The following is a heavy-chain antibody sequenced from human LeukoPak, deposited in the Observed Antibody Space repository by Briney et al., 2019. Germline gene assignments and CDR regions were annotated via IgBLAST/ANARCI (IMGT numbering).Heavy chain of an antibody. CDR3: ARVFYDSSGYYYGLDY. CDR2: ISAYNGNT. CDR1: GYTFTSYG. D-gene: IGHD3-22*01. J-gene: IGHJ4*02. Sequence: ASVKVSCKASGYTFTSYGISWVRQAPGQGLEWMGWISAYNGNTNYAQKLQGRVTMTTDTSTSTAYMELRSLRSDDTAVYYCARVFYDSSGYYYGLDYWGQGTLVTVSS. V-gene: IGHV1-18*01.